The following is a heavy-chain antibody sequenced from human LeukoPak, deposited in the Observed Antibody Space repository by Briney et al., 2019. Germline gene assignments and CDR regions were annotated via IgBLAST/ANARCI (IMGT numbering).Heavy chain of an antibody. CDR2: INHSGTT. CDR3: GRGRGVTIFGVVSGRYLDY. J-gene: IGHJ4*02. Sequence: PSETLSLTCTVSGGSISSYYWSWIRQPPGKGLEWIGEINHSGTTNYNPSLKSRVTISEDTSKNQFSLKLTSVTAADTAVYFCGRGRGVTIFGVVSGRYLDYWGQGTLVTVSS. D-gene: IGHD3-3*01. CDR1: GGSISSYY. V-gene: IGHV4-34*01.